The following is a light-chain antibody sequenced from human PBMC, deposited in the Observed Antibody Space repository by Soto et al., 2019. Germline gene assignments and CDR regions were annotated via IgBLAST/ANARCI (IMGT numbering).Light chain of an antibody. V-gene: IGLV1-44*01. Sequence: QSVLTQPPSASGTPGQRVTISCSGSSSNIGSNTVNWYQQLPGTAPKLLIYSNNQRPSGVPGRFSGSKSGTSAPLAISGLQSEDEADYYCAAWDDSLNGPVFGGGTKLTVL. CDR3: AAWDDSLNGPV. J-gene: IGLJ2*01. CDR1: SSNIGSNT. CDR2: SNN.